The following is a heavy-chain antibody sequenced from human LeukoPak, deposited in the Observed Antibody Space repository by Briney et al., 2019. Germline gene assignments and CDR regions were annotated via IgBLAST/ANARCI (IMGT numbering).Heavy chain of an antibody. J-gene: IGHJ5*02. D-gene: IGHD6-13*01. Sequence: GGSLRLSCAASGFTFGPYTMNWVRQAPGKGLEWVSYISSSSDTIYYADSVKGRFTISRDNAKNSLYLQMNSLRAEDTAVYYCARDSSSWSTGWFDPWGQGTLVTVSS. CDR3: ARDSSSWSTGWFDP. CDR2: ISSSSDTI. V-gene: IGHV3-48*04. CDR1: GFTFGPYT.